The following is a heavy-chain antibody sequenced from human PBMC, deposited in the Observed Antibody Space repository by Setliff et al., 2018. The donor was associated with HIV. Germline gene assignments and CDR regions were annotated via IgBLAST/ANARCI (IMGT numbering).Heavy chain of an antibody. D-gene: IGHD5-12*01. Sequence: SETLSLTCAVYGGPLSGHYWSWIRQPPGQGLEWIGSLYYSGSTYYNPSLKGRVTISVDTSKNQFSLKLSSVTAADTAVYYCASSWWLRGYFDYWGQGTLVTVSS. CDR2: LYYSGST. CDR1: GGPLSGHY. CDR3: ASSWWLRGYFDY. J-gene: IGHJ4*02. V-gene: IGHV4-59*05.